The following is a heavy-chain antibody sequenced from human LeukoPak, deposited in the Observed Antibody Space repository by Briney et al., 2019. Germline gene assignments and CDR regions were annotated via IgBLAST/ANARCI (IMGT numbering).Heavy chain of an antibody. Sequence: GESLKISSQASGYSFITYWIAWVLQLPGRGLEWMGIIYPGDSGTRYNPSFQGQVTFSADKSISTAYLQWSSLKASDAGMYYCARRGAAESLDYWGQGTLVTVSS. CDR2: IYPGDSGT. CDR3: ARRGAAESLDY. V-gene: IGHV5-51*01. J-gene: IGHJ4*02. CDR1: GYSFITYW. D-gene: IGHD6-13*01.